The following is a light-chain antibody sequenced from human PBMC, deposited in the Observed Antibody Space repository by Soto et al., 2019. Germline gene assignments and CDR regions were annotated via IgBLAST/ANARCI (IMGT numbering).Light chain of an antibody. Sequence: EGGMTQSPATLSLSPGEGATLSCRASQSVGGDVAWYQQKLGQAPRLLIFGATTRPTGIPARFSGSGSVTEFTLIISSLQSDDSGVYYCQQYNKGPLTFGGGTKVEIK. CDR1: QSVGGD. CDR2: GAT. J-gene: IGKJ4*01. CDR3: QQYNKGPLT. V-gene: IGKV3-15*01.